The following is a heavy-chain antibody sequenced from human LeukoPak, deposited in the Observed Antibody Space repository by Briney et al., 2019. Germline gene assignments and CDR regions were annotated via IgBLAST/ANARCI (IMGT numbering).Heavy chain of an antibody. J-gene: IGHJ4*02. V-gene: IGHV1-18*01. CDR1: GYTFTSYG. Sequence: ASVKVSCKASGYTFTSYGISWVRQAPGQGLEWMGWISAYNGNTNYAQKLRGRVTMTTDTSTSTAYMELRSLRSDDTAVYYCARDRAYDFWSGYPGAHFDYWGQGTLVTVSS. CDR3: ARDRAYDFWSGYPGAHFDY. D-gene: IGHD3-3*01. CDR2: ISAYNGNT.